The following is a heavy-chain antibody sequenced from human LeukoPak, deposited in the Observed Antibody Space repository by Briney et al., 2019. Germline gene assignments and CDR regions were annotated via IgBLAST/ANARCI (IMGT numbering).Heavy chain of an antibody. CDR2: ISGSGGST. D-gene: IGHD5-12*01. CDR1: GFTFSSYA. V-gene: IGHV3-23*01. CDR3: AKDSLSGYDFSADY. Sequence: GGSLRLSCAASGFTFSSYAMSWVRQAPGKGLEWASAISGSGGSTYYADSVKGRFTISRDNSKNTLYLQMNSLRAEDTAIYYCAKDSLSGYDFSADYWGQGTLVTVSS. J-gene: IGHJ4*02.